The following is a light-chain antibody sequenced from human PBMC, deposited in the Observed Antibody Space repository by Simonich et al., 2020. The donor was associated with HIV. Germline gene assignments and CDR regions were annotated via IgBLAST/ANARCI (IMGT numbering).Light chain of an antibody. J-gene: IGLJ3*02. CDR1: SGPVSPTYY. Sequence: QTVVTQEPSFSVSPGGTVTLTCGLSSGPVSPTYYPSWYQQTPGQAPRTLISNTNPRSAGVPDRFSGSIRGNKAALTITGAQADDESDYYCVLYMGSGIWVFGGGTKLTVL. CDR2: NTN. CDR3: VLYMGSGIWV. V-gene: IGLV8-61*01.